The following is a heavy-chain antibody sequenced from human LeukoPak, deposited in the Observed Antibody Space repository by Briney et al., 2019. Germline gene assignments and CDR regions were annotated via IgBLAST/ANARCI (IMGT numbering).Heavy chain of an antibody. V-gene: IGHV1-18*01. CDR3: TRDRSASGSQNY. D-gene: IGHD1-26*01. CDR1: GYTXTSYG. CDR2: ISAYNGNT. Sequence: ASVTVSCTTSGYTXTSYGIGWVRQAPGQGLEWMAWISAYNGNTNYAQKLQGRVTVTTDTSTSTAYMELRSLRSDDTAVYYCTRDRSASGSQNYWGQGTLVTVSS. J-gene: IGHJ4*02.